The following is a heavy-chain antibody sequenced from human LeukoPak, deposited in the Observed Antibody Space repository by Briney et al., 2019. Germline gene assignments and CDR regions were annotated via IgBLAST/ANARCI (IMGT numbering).Heavy chain of an antibody. J-gene: IGHJ6*02. Sequence: GGSLRLSCAASGFTFSSNAMHWVRQAPGKGLEWVASISSDGSSKYYADSVKGRFTISRDNAKNSLYLQMNSLRAEDTAVYYCARDGGYPIYYYYGMDVWGQGTTVTVSS. V-gene: IGHV3-30*03. CDR1: GFTFSSNA. CDR3: ARDGGYPIYYYYGMDV. CDR2: ISSDGSSK. D-gene: IGHD5-12*01.